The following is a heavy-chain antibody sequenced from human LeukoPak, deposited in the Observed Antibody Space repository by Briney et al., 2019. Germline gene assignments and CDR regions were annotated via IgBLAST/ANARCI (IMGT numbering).Heavy chain of an antibody. Sequence: SETLSLTCTVSGGSISSGDYYWRWIRQPPGKGLEWIGYIYYSGSTYYNPSLKSRVTISVDTSKNQFSLKLSSVTAADTAVYYCARETAFWAAAGTPSWFDPWGQGTLVTVSS. CDR2: IYYSGST. CDR1: GGSISSGDYY. D-gene: IGHD6-13*01. J-gene: IGHJ5*02. V-gene: IGHV4-30-4*08. CDR3: ARETAFWAAAGTPSWFDP.